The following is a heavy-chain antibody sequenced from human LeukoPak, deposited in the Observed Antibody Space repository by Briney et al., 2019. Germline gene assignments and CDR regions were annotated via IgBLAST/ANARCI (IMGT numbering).Heavy chain of an antibody. D-gene: IGHD5-12*01. J-gene: IGHJ6*02. CDR2: IYYSGST. CDR1: GGSISSGGYY. CDR3: ARDPKGVATSYGIDV. V-gene: IGHV4-31*03. Sequence: PSETLSLTCTVSGGSISSGGYYWSWIRQHPGKGLEWIGYIYYSGSTYYNPSLKSRVTISVDTSKNQFSLKLSSVTAADTAVYYCARDPKGVATSYGIDVWGQGTTVTVSS.